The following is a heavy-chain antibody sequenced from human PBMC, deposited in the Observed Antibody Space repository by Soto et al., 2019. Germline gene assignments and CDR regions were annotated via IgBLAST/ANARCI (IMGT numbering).Heavy chain of an antibody. J-gene: IGHJ6*03. CDR2: IYYSGST. Sequence: SETLSLTCTVSGGSISSYYWSWIRQPPGKGLEWIGYIYYSGSTNYNPSLKSRVTISVDTSKNQFSLKLSSVTAADTAVYYCARERPKPLKDMVRGVTHYYYSYMDVWGKXTTVTVSS. V-gene: IGHV4-59*01. CDR3: ARERPKPLKDMVRGVTHYYYSYMDV. D-gene: IGHD3-10*01. CDR1: GGSISSYY.